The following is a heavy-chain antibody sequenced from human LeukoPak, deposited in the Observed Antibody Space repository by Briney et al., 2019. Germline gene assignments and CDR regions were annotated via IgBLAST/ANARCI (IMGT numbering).Heavy chain of an antibody. J-gene: IGHJ6*02. CDR2: IRYDGSNK. CDR1: GFTFSSYG. CDR3: ARALHLGDYYYGMDV. Sequence: GGSLRLSCAASGFTFSSYGMHWVRQAPGKGLEWVAFIRYDGSNKYYADSVKGRFTISRDNSKNTLYLQMNSLRAGDTAVYYCARALHLGDYYYGMDVWGQGTTVTVSS. V-gene: IGHV3-30*02. D-gene: IGHD3-10*01.